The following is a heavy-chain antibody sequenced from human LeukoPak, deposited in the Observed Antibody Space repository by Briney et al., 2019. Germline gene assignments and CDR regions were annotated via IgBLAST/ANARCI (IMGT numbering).Heavy chain of an antibody. CDR3: ARDGDILTGYYLNWFDP. D-gene: IGHD3-9*01. CDR2: INHSGST. Sequence: SETLSLTCAVYGGSFSGYYWSWIRQPPGKGLEWIGEINHSGSTNYNLSLKSRVTISVDTSKNQFSLKLSSVTAADTAVYYCARDGDILTGYYLNWFDPWGQGTLVTVSS. CDR1: GGSFSGYY. V-gene: IGHV4-34*01. J-gene: IGHJ5*02.